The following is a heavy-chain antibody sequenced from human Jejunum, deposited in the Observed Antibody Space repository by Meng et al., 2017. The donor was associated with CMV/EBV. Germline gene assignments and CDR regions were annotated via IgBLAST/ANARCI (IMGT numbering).Heavy chain of an antibody. CDR1: GYTFIDAY. D-gene: IGHD1-26*01. J-gene: IGHJ4*02. CDR3: ARGHLGSLDY. CDR2: INPKSGAT. V-gene: IGHV1-2*06. Sequence: VSFKASGYTFIDAYIHWVRQAPGQGLEWMGRINPKSGATNSAQKFHGRVTITRDTSISTAYMELSGLTSDDTAVFYCARGHLGSLDYWGQGTLVTVSS.